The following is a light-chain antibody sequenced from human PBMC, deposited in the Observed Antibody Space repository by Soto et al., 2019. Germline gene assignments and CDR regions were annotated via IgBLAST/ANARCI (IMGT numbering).Light chain of an antibody. V-gene: IGKV1-27*01. CDR3: QNYDNAPLI. Sequence: DIQMTQSPSSLSASVGDRVTITCRASRAIDNHLAWYQQKPGKVPQLLIYAAFTLQPGVPSRFSASRSGTDFTLTISILQPEDVATYYCQNYDNAPLIFGGGTKVEIK. CDR2: AAF. J-gene: IGKJ4*01. CDR1: RAIDNH.